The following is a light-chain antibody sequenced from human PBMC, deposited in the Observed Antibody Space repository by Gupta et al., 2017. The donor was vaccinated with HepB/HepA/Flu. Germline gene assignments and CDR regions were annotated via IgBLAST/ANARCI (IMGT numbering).Light chain of an antibody. CDR2: DAS. CDR3: QQYSTSPLT. CDR1: QSLNNNY. J-gene: IGKJ4*01. V-gene: IGKV3-20*01. Sequence: EIVLTQSPGTLSLSPGERATLSCRASQSLNNNYLAWFQQKPGQAPRLLIYDASSRATGIPDRFSGSGSGTDFTLTISRLEPADFAVFYCQQYSTSPLTFGGGTKVEI.